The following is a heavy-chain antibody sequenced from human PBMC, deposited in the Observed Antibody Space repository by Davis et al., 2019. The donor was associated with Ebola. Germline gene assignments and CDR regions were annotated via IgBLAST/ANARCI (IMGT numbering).Heavy chain of an antibody. D-gene: IGHD4-11*01. J-gene: IGHJ6*02. Sequence: GESLKISCAASGFTFSSYWMHWVRQAPGKGLVWVSRINSDGSSTSYADSVKGRFTISRDNAKNTLYLQMNSLRAEDTAVYYCARSTVTTFYYYYGMDVWGQGTTVTVSS. CDR3: ARSTVTTFYYYYGMDV. V-gene: IGHV3-74*01. CDR1: GFTFSSYW. CDR2: INSDGSST.